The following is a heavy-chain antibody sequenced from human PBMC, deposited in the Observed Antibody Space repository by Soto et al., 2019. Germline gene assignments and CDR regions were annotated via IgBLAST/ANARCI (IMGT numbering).Heavy chain of an antibody. Sequence: EVQLLESGGGLVQPGGSLRLSCAASGVTFSSYAMKWVRQAPGKGLEWVSLIGESGTPTYYADSVKGRFTISRDNSGNTLFLEMYSLRAEATAVYYCARYIPGVRYYGMDVWGQGTTVTVSS. CDR1: GVTFSSYA. V-gene: IGHV3-23*01. D-gene: IGHD2-2*01. J-gene: IGHJ6*02. CDR2: IGESGTPT. CDR3: ARYIPGVRYYGMDV.